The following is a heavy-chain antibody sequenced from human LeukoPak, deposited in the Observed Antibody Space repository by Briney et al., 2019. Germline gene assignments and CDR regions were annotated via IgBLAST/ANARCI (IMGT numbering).Heavy chain of an antibody. D-gene: IGHD1-26*01. V-gene: IGHV3-21*01. CDR3: ARFSGSYGLYYFDH. Sequence: GGSLRLSCAASGFTFSSYNMNWVRQAPGKGLEWVSSISGSSSHIYYADLMKGRFIISRDNTKNSLYLEMNSLRAEDTAVYYCARFSGSYGLYYFDHWGQRMLVTVSS. CDR2: ISGSSSHI. CDR1: GFTFSSYN. J-gene: IGHJ4*02.